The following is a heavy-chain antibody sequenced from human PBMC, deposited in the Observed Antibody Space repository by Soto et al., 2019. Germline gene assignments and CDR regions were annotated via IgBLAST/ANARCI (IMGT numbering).Heavy chain of an antibody. CDR3: ARDRNYYDSSGSRTWGSYFDI. D-gene: IGHD3-22*01. Sequence: QVQLQESGPGLVKPSQTLSLTCTVSGGSISSGGYYWSWIRQHPGKGLEWIGYIYYSGSTYYNPSLKSRVTISVDTSKNQFSLRLSSVTAADTAVYYCARDRNYYDSSGSRTWGSYFDIWGQGTMVTVSS. V-gene: IGHV4-31*03. J-gene: IGHJ3*02. CDR2: IYYSGST. CDR1: GGSISSGGYY.